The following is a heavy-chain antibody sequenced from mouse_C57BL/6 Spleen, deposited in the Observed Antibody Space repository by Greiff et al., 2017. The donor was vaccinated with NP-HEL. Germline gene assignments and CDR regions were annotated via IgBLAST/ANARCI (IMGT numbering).Heavy chain of an antibody. Sequence: EVKLVESGGGLVKPGGSLKLSCAASGFTFSSYTMSWVRQTPEKRLEWVATISGGGGNTYYPDSVKGRFTISRDNAKNTLYLQMSSLRSEDTALYYCARQGGSSYYFDYWGQGTTLTVSS. CDR3: ARQGGSSYYFDY. CDR1: GFTFSSYT. V-gene: IGHV5-9*01. J-gene: IGHJ2*01. D-gene: IGHD1-1*01. CDR2: ISGGGGNT.